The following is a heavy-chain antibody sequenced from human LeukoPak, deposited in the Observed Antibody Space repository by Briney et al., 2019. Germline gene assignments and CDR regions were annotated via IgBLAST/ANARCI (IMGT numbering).Heavy chain of an antibody. Sequence: PGGSLRLSCAASGFTFSSYSMNWVRQAPGKGLEWVSSISSTGSYIYYADSVKGRFTIFRDNAKKSLFLQINSLRAEDTAVYYCAKDKGDAFDIWGQGTMVTVSS. CDR2: ISSTGSYI. J-gene: IGHJ3*02. CDR3: AKDKGDAFDI. CDR1: GFTFSSYS. V-gene: IGHV3-21*01.